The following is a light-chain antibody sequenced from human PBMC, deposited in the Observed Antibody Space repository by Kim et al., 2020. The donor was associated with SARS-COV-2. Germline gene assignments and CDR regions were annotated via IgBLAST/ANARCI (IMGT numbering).Light chain of an antibody. CDR2: GAS. CDR1: QSVSSSF. V-gene: IGKV3-20*01. Sequence: EIVLTQSPGTLSLSPGERATLSCRASQSVSSSFLAWYQQKPGQAPRLLIYGASSRATGIPDRFSGSGSGTDFTLTISRPEPEDFAVYYCQHYGNSPYTFGQGTKLEI. J-gene: IGKJ2*01. CDR3: QHYGNSPYT.